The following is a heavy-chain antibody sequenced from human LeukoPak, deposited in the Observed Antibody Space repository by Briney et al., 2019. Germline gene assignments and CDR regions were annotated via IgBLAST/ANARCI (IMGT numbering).Heavy chain of an antibody. CDR2: SSSNGGST. V-gene: IGHV3-64D*06. J-gene: IGHJ4*02. CDR1: GFTFSTLP. CDR3: VNQISGWVY. Sequence: PGGSLRLSCSASGFTFSTLPMHWVRQAPGKGLEYVSGSSSNGGSTYYADPAKGRFIISRDNSKNTLYLQMSSLRPEDTAVYYCVNQISGWVYWGQGTLVTVSS. D-gene: IGHD6-19*01.